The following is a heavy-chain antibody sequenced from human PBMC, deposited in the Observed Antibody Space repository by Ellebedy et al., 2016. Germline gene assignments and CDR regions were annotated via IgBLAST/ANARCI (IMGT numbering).Heavy chain of an antibody. Sequence: GESLKISCVASGFTFRSYDLHWVRQAPGKGLDWMAIISYDGSHKYYADSVKGRFTISRDNSKNTLYLQMNSLRAEDTAMYFCANFGYCSTTSCSDNYHYYFMDFWGKGTAVTVSS. CDR3: ANFGYCSTTSCSDNYHYYFMDF. CDR1: GFTFRSYD. V-gene: IGHV3-30*18. CDR2: ISYDGSHK. D-gene: IGHD2-2*03. J-gene: IGHJ6*03.